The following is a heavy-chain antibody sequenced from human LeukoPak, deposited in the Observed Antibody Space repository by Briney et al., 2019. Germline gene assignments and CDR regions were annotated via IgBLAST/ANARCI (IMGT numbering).Heavy chain of an antibody. Sequence: SETLSLTCTVSRGSMSSYYWSWIRQPPGKGLEWIGYIYYSGSSNYNPSLKSRVNISVDTSKNQFSLKLTSVTAADTAVYYCARVRVSSSSHPWYFDYWGQGTLATVSS. CDR3: ARVRVSSSSHPWYFDY. CDR2: IYYSGSS. D-gene: IGHD6-19*01. V-gene: IGHV4-59*01. J-gene: IGHJ4*02. CDR1: RGSMSSYY.